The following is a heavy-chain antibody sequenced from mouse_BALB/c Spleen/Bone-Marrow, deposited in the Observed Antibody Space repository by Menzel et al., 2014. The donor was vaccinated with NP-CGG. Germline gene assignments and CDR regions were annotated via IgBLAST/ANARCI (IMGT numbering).Heavy chain of an antibody. D-gene: IGHD2-3*01. CDR3: TRDLYDGYYYYAMDC. CDR1: GFTFSSYT. CDR2: ISSGGSYT. J-gene: IGHJ4*01. V-gene: IGHV5-6-4*01. Sequence: EVHLVESGGGLVKPGGSLKLSCAASGFTFSSYTMSWVRQTPEKRLEWVATISSGGSYTYYPDSVKGRFTISRDNAKNTLYLQMSSLKSEDTAMYYCTRDLYDGYYYYAMDCWGQGTSVTVSS.